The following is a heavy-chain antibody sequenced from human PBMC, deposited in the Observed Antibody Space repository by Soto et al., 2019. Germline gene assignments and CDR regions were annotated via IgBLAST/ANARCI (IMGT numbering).Heavy chain of an antibody. J-gene: IGHJ4*02. CDR3: ARRPYSSGWSYYFDY. Sequence: QVQLQESGPGLVKPSQTLSLTCTVSGGSISSGGYYWSWIRQHPGKGLEWIGYIYYSGSTYYNPSLKIRVTISVDTSKNQFSLKLSSVTAADTAVYYCARRPYSSGWSYYFDYWGQGTLVTVSS. D-gene: IGHD6-13*01. V-gene: IGHV4-31*03. CDR2: IYYSGST. CDR1: GGSISSGGYY.